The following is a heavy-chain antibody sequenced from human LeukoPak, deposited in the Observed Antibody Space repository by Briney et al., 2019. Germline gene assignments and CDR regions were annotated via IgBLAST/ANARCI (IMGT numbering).Heavy chain of an antibody. CDR3: ARVGGTNYYYGMDV. CDR2: IYYSGST. Sequence: SETLSLTCTVSGGSISSYYWSWIRQPPGKGLEWIGYIYYSGSTNYNPSLKSRVTISVDTSKNQFSLKLSSVTAADTAVYYCARVGGTNYYYGMDVWGQGTTVTVSS. D-gene: IGHD1-26*01. V-gene: IGHV4-59*01. J-gene: IGHJ6*02. CDR1: GGSISSYY.